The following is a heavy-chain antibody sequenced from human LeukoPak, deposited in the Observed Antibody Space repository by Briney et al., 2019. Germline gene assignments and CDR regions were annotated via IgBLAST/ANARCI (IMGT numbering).Heavy chain of an antibody. Sequence: ASVKVSCEASGYTFTSYGISWVRQAPGQGPEWMGWISASNGNTKYAQKFQGRVTMTTDTSTSTAYMELSSLRSEDTAVYYCARAVDTMIVVSPLYYFDYWGQGTLVTVSS. CDR2: ISASNGNT. CDR3: ARAVDTMIVVSPLYYFDY. D-gene: IGHD3-22*01. J-gene: IGHJ4*02. V-gene: IGHV1-18*01. CDR1: GYTFTSYG.